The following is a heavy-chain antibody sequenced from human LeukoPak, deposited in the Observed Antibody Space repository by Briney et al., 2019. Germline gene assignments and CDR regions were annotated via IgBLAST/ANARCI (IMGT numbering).Heavy chain of an antibody. CDR3: AREVPGVMVAFDL. CDR2: IEKHGSAD. J-gene: IGHJ3*01. CDR1: GFSFSPYW. D-gene: IGHD2-2*01. V-gene: IGHV3-7*01. Sequence: SGGSLRPSCVGSGFSFSPYWMSWVRQAPGKGLEWLANIEKHGSADYYVDSVKGRFTISRDNAKNSLSLQLDSLRVEDTAVYYCAREVPGVMVAFDLWGQGTMVTVSP.